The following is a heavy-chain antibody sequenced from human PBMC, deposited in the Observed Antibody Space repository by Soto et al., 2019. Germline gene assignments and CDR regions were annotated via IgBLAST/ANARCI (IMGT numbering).Heavy chain of an antibody. D-gene: IGHD1-26*01. CDR3: ETGLVGPTLERDY. CDR1: GGTFSSYA. CDR2: ITPICGTA. Sequence: QVQLVQSGAEVKKPGSSVKFSCKSSGGTFSSYAISWVRQAPGQGLEWMGGITPICGTANYAQKSQGRVTITADESTRTAYMELSSLRSEDTAVDYCETGLVGPTLERDYWGQGNLVTVSS. V-gene: IGHV1-69*01. J-gene: IGHJ4*02.